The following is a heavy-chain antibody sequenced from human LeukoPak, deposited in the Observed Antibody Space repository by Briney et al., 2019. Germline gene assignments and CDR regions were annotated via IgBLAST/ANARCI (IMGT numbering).Heavy chain of an antibody. V-gene: IGHV4-59*01. CDR3: ARDRGSDYGGNPAYYFDY. Sequence: SETLSLTCTVSGGSISSYYWSWIRQPPGKGLEWIGYIYYSGSTNYNPSLKSRVTISVDTSKNQFSLKLSSVTAADTAVYYCARDRGSDYGGNPAYYFDYWGQGTLVTVSS. CDR2: IYYSGST. J-gene: IGHJ4*02. D-gene: IGHD4-23*01. CDR1: GGSISSYY.